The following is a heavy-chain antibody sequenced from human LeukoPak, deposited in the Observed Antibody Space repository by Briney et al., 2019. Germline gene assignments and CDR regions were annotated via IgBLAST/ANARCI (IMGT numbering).Heavy chain of an antibody. CDR3: ARGRAGSGSYYSDY. Sequence: SETLSLTCTVSGGSISGYYWSWIRQPPGKGLEWIGEINHSGSTNYNPSLKSRVTISVDTSKNQFSLKLSSVTAADTAVYYCARGRAGSGSYYSDYWGQGTLVTVSS. CDR1: GGSISGYY. J-gene: IGHJ4*02. CDR2: INHSGST. V-gene: IGHV4-34*01. D-gene: IGHD1-26*01.